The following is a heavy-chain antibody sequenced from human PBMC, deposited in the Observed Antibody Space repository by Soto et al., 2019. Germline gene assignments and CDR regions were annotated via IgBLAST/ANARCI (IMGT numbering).Heavy chain of an antibody. D-gene: IGHD3-3*01. CDR1: GYSLTSYW. J-gene: IGHJ3*01. Sequence: GESLKISCKGSGYSLTSYWIGWVRQMPGKGLEWMGIIYPGDSDTRYSPSFQGQVTISADKSISTAYLQWSSLKASDTAMYYCARAEGRYYDFWSGLDVLDFSAQGTLV. V-gene: IGHV5-51*01. CDR2: IYPGDSDT. CDR3: ARAEGRYYDFWSGLDVLDF.